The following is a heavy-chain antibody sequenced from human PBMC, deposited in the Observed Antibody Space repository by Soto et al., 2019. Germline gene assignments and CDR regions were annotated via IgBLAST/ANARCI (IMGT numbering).Heavy chain of an antibody. V-gene: IGHV3-48*02. D-gene: IGHD6-19*01. CDR3: ARDLGWAFDS. CDR2: ISGGGRPI. J-gene: IGHJ4*02. Sequence: EVQLVESGGGSVQPGGSLRLSCAASGFTFSTFSMNWVRQAPGRGLAWISYISGGGRPISYADSVKGRFTISRDNAKNSLYLQMDSLTDEDTAVYDCARDLGWAFDSWGQGTLVTVSS. CDR1: GFTFSTFS.